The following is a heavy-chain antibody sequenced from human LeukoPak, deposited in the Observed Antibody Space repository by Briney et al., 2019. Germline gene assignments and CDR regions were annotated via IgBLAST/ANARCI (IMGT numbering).Heavy chain of an antibody. J-gene: IGHJ4*02. CDR2: ISYDGSNK. Sequence: GGSLRLSCAASGFTFSSYAMSWVRQAPGKGLEWVAVISYDGSNKYYADSVKGRFTISRDNSKNTLYLQMNSLRAEDTAVYYCAKDILTGQYSDGGQGTLVTVSS. V-gene: IGHV3-30*18. D-gene: IGHD2-21*01. CDR3: AKDILTGQYSD. CDR1: GFTFSSYA.